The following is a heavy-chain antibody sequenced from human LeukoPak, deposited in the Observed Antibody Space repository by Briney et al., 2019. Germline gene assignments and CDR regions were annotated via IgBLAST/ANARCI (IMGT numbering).Heavy chain of an antibody. CDR2: IYYSGST. D-gene: IGHD3-22*01. Sequence: PGXGREGSGYIYYSGSTNYNPSLKSRVTISVDTSKTQFSLKLSSVTAADTAVYYCARLPHYYDSRAFDIWGQGTMVTVSS. V-gene: IGHV4-61*07. CDR3: ARLPHYYDSRAFDI. J-gene: IGHJ3*02.